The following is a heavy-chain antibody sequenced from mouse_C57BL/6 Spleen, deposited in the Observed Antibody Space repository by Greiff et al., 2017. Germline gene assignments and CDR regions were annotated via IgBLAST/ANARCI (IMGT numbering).Heavy chain of an antibody. Sequence: VQLQPPGAELVKPGASVKLSCKASGYTFTSYWMQWVKQRPGQGLEWIGEIDPSDSYTNYNQKFKGKATLTVDPSSSTAYMQLSSLTSEDSAVYYCARSTGRDYGSSYGYFDVWGTGTTVTVSS. CDR2: IDPSDSYT. CDR1: GYTFTSYW. J-gene: IGHJ1*03. D-gene: IGHD1-1*01. V-gene: IGHV1-50*01. CDR3: ARSTGRDYGSSYGYFDV.